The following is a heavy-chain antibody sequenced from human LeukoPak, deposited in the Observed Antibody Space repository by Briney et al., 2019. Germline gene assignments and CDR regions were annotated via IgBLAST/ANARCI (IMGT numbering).Heavy chain of an antibody. CDR1: GYTFTSYD. CDR3: ATSGVMVRGVRSYYYYYYMDV. J-gene: IGHJ6*03. Sequence: APVKVSCKASGYTFTSYDINWVRQATGQGLEWMGWMNPNSGNTGYAQKFQGRVTMTRNTSISTAYMELSSLRSEDTAVYYCATSGVMVRGVRSYYYYYYMDVWGKGTTVTISS. D-gene: IGHD3-10*01. V-gene: IGHV1-8*01. CDR2: MNPNSGNT.